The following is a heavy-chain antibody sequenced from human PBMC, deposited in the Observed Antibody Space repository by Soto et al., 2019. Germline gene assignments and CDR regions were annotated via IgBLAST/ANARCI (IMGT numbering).Heavy chain of an antibody. V-gene: IGHV1-69*05. D-gene: IGHD5-18*01. J-gene: IGHJ4*02. CDR2: IIPMFGTA. CDR1: GGTFSTYA. CDR3: ASGIQLWLRRINNGYSG. Sequence: QVQLVQSGAEVKKPESSVKVSCKAPGGTFSTYAISWVRQAPGQGLEWMGGIIPMFGTANYAQRFQDRVTXTXXESTHTVDMALSSLRSEDTAVYFCASGIQLWLRRINNGYSGWGQGTLVTVSS.